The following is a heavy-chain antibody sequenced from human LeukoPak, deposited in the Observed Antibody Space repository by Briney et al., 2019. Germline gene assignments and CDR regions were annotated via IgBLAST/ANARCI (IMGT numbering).Heavy chain of an antibody. CDR1: GGSISSYY. Sequence: SETLSLTCTVSGGSISSYYLSWIRQPPGKGLEWIGYIYYSGSTNYNPSLKSRVTISVDTSKNQFSLKLSSVTAADTAVYYCASLPDYWGQGTLVTVSS. CDR2: IYYSGST. CDR3: ASLPDY. V-gene: IGHV4-59*01. J-gene: IGHJ4*02.